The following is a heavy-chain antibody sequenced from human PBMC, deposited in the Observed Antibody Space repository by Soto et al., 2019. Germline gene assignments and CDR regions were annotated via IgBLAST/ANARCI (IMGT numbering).Heavy chain of an antibody. CDR3: ARKYLRHDGLDV. D-gene: IGHD6-6*01. CDR2: ISSHTYI. J-gene: IGHJ6*02. V-gene: IGHV3-21*01. CDR1: GFNLSAYS. Sequence: GGSLRLSCAASGFNLSAYSMNWVRQAPGKGLEWVSYISSHTYIYYADSMKCRFTISTDNAKDSVHLQITRMNAQNTALSYCARKYLRHDGLDVWGQGTLVTVSS.